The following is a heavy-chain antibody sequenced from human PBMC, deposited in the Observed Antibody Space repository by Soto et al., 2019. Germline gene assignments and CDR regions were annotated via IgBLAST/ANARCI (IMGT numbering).Heavy chain of an antibody. V-gene: IGHV1-46*03. Sequence: GASVKVSCKASGYTFTSYYMHWVRQAPGQGLEWMGIINPSGGSTSYAQKFQGRVTMTRDTSTSTVYMELSSLRSEDKAVYYCARDYSNDGFFDYWGQGTLVTVSS. CDR2: INPSGGST. D-gene: IGHD4-4*01. CDR1: GYTFTSYY. CDR3: ARDYSNDGFFDY. J-gene: IGHJ4*02.